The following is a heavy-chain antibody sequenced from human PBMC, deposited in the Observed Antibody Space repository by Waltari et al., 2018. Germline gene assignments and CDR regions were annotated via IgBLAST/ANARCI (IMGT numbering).Heavy chain of an antibody. CDR2: LSASGGTI. D-gene: IGHD3-16*02. V-gene: IGHV3-23*04. Sequence: EVQLVESGGGLVQPGGSLRLSCAASGFTFNSYAISWVRQAPGKGLEWVSALSASGGTIYYADSVKGRFTISRDNAKNTVYLQMDSLRADDTAVYYCARVWGSYRSFDYWGQGTLVIVSS. CDR1: GFTFNSYA. CDR3: ARVWGSYRSFDY. J-gene: IGHJ4*02.